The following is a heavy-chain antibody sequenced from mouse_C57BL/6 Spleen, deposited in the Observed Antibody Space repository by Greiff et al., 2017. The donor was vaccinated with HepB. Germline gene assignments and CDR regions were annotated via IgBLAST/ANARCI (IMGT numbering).Heavy chain of an antibody. CDR1: GYTFTDYE. Sequence: VQLQQSGAELVRPGASVTLSCKASGYTFTDYEMHWVKQTPVHGLEWIGAIDPETGGTAYNQKFKGKAILTADTSSSTAYMELRSLTSEDSAVYYCTRKDYYGSGDFDYWGQGTTLTVSS. CDR3: TRKDYYGSGDFDY. CDR2: IDPETGGT. V-gene: IGHV1-15*01. D-gene: IGHD1-1*01. J-gene: IGHJ2*01.